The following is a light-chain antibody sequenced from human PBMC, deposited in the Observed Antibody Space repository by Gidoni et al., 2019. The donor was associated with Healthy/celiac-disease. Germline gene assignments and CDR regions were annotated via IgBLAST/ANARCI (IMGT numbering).Light chain of an antibody. J-gene: IGKJ1*01. Sequence: AIRMTQSPSSLSASTGDRVTITCRASQGISSYLAWYQQKPGKAPKLLIYAASTLQSGVPSRFSGSGSGTDFTLIISCLQSEDFATYYCQQYYSYPTFGQGTKVEIK. CDR1: QGISSY. CDR3: QQYYSYPT. V-gene: IGKV1-8*01. CDR2: AAS.